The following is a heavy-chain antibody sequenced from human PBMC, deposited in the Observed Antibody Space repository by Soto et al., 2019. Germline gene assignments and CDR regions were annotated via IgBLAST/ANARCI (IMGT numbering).Heavy chain of an antibody. CDR1: GYTFTSYA. CDR3: ARNYDSSGYHNWFDP. D-gene: IGHD3-22*01. Sequence: GASVKVSCKASGYTFTSYAMHLVRQAPGQRLEWMGWINAGNGNTKYSQKFQGRVTITRDTSASTAYMELSSLRSEDTAVYYCARNYDSSGYHNWFDPWGQGTLVTVSS. CDR2: INAGNGNT. J-gene: IGHJ5*02. V-gene: IGHV1-3*01.